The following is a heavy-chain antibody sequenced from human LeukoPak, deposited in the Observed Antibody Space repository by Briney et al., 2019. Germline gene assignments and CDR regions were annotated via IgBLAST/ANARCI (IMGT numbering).Heavy chain of an antibody. CDR2: INHSGST. D-gene: IGHD3-3*01. CDR3: ARAGFAEGWFDP. J-gene: IGHJ5*02. CDR1: GGSFSGYY. V-gene: IGHV4-34*01. Sequence: NPSETLSLTCAVYGGSFSGYYWSWIRQPPGKGLEWIGEINHSGSTNYNPSLKSRVTMSVDTSKNQFSLKLSSVTAADTAVYYCARAGFAEGWFDPWGQGTLVTVSS.